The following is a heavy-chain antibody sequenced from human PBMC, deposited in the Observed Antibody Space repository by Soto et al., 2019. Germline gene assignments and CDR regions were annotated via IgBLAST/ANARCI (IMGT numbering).Heavy chain of an antibody. Sequence: EVQLVESGGGLVQPGESLRLSCTASGITFSSYSMNWVRQAPGKGLEWLSYISSSKTTYEDSVKGRFTISRDNAKNPDYLQMNSLSVEDTGVYYCVGDQDVHPPMVHGTSWGRGTRVTVSS. CDR1: GITFSSYS. D-gene: IGHD3-10*01. V-gene: IGHV3-48*01. J-gene: IGHJ5*02. CDR3: VGDQDVHPPMVHGTS. CDR2: ISSSKTT.